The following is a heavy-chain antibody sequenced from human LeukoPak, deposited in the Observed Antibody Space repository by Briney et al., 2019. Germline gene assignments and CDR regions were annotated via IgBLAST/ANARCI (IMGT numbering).Heavy chain of an antibody. Sequence: PPRGSLRLSCAASGFTFSSHDMHWVRQAPGKGLEWVAIISYDGGKKDYVDSVKGRFTISRDNSKNTLYLQMNSLRAEDTAVYYCARDKIVGATHFDYWGQGTLVTVSS. CDR1: GFTFSSHD. D-gene: IGHD1-26*01. CDR3: ARDKIVGATHFDY. CDR2: ISYDGGKK. J-gene: IGHJ4*02. V-gene: IGHV3-33*05.